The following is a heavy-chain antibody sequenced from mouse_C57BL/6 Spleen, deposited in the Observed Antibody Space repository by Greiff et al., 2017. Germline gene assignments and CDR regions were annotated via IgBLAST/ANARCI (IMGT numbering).Heavy chain of an antibody. V-gene: IGHV5-17*01. CDR3: ANTYYYGSSYEDYYAMDY. CDR2: IRSGSSTI. CDR1: GFTFSDYG. D-gene: IGHD1-1*01. J-gene: IGHJ4*01. Sequence: DVHLVESGGGLVKPGGSLKLSCAASGFTFSDYGMHWVRQAPEKGLEWVAYIRSGSSTIYYADSVKGRFTISGDHAKITLFLQLTSLRSEDTAMYYCANTYYYGSSYEDYYAMDYWGQGTSVTVSS.